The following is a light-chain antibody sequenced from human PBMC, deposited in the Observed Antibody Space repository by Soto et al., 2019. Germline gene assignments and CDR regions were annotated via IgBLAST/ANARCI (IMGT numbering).Light chain of an antibody. CDR3: SSYRSSSTG. CDR2: EVS. V-gene: IGLV2-14*01. Sequence: QSALTQPASVSGSPGQSITISCTGTSSDVGSYNYVSWYQQHPGKAPKLMIYEVSTRPSGVSSRFSGSKSGNPASLTISGLQAEDEADYYCSSYRSSSTGFGTGTKLTVL. J-gene: IGLJ1*01. CDR1: SSDVGSYNY.